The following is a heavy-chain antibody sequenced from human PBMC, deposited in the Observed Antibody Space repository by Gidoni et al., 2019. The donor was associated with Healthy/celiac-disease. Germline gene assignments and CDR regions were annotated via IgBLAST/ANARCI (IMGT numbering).Heavy chain of an antibody. CDR3: AKVAEYYYDSSGYLNFDP. CDR2: ISGSGGST. V-gene: IGHV3-23*01. J-gene: IGHJ5*02. Sequence: EVQLLESGGGLVQPGGSLRLSCAASGFTFRSYAMSWVRQAPGKGLEWVSAISGSGGSTYYADSVKGRFTISRDNSKNTLYLQMNSLRAEDTAVYYCAKVAEYYYDSSGYLNFDPWGQGTLVTVSS. CDR1: GFTFRSYA. D-gene: IGHD3-22*01.